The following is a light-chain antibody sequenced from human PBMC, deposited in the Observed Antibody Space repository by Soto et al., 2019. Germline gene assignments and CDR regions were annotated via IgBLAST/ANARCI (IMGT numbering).Light chain of an antibody. Sequence: QSVLTQPPSVSAAPGPKVTLSCSGSRSNIGNNYVSWYQQLPGTAPKLLIYDNNKRPSGIPDRFSGSKSGTSATLGITGLQTGDEADYYCGTWDSSLSALFGGGTKLTVL. V-gene: IGLV1-51*01. J-gene: IGLJ2*01. CDR3: GTWDSSLSAL. CDR2: DNN. CDR1: RSNIGNNY.